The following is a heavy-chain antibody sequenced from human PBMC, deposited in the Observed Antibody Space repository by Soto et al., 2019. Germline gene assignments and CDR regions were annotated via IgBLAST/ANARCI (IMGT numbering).Heavy chain of an antibody. J-gene: IGHJ6*02. CDR1: GYTFTRYG. CDR3: AMVDVYVTPSPQDV. Sequence: QVQLVQSGAEVKNPGASVKVSCKASGYTFTRYGIGWARQAPGQGLEWMGWINTYNGNTNYAQNVQGRGTLTTDTSTSTVYMELRSLRSNDTAIYYCAMVDVYVTPSPQDVWGQGTTVIVSS. V-gene: IGHV1-18*01. CDR2: INTYNGNT. D-gene: IGHD3-16*01.